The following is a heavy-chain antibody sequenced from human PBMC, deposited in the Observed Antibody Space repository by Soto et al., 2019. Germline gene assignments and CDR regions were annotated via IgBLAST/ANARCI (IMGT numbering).Heavy chain of an antibody. D-gene: IGHD3-10*02. Sequence: QVQLVESGGGVVQPGRSLRLSCAASGFTFSSYGMHWVRQAPGKGLEWVAVIWYDGSNKYYADSVKGRFTISRDNSKNTLYLQMNSLRAEDTAVYYCARGTVTMFGWGRYGMDVWGQGTTVTVSS. J-gene: IGHJ6*02. CDR3: ARGTVTMFGWGRYGMDV. V-gene: IGHV3-33*01. CDR1: GFTFSSYG. CDR2: IWYDGSNK.